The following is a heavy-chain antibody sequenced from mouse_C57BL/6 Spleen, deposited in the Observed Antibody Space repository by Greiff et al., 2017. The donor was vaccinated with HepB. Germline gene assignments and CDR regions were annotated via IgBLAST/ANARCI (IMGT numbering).Heavy chain of an antibody. CDR2: IYPGDGDT. J-gene: IGHJ3*01. CDR1: GYAFSSYW. Sequence: VQLKQSGAELVKPGASVKISCKASGYAFSSYWMNWVKQRPGKGLEWIGQIYPGDGDTNYNGKFKGKATLTADKSSSTAYMQLSSLTSEDSAVYFCARGQYYGNQFAYWGQGTLVTVSA. V-gene: IGHV1-80*01. CDR3: ARGQYYGNQFAY. D-gene: IGHD2-1*01.